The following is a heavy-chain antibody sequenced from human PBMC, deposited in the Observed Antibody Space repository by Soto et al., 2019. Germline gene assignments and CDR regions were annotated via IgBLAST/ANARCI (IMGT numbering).Heavy chain of an antibody. CDR1: GFTFSSYA. V-gene: IGHV3-30-3*01. CDR2: ISFDGSNK. CDR3: LVLSVPSFDS. D-gene: IGHD4-17*01. Sequence: GGSLRLSCAASGFTFSSYAMHWVRQAPGKGLEWVAVISFDGSNKYYADSVKGRFTISRDNSRNTLSLQMNSLRAEDTAVYYCLVLSVPSFDSWGQGTLVTVSS. J-gene: IGHJ4*02.